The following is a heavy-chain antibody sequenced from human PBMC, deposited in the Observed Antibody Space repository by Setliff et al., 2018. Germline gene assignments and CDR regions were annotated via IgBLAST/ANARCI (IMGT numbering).Heavy chain of an antibody. CDR3: ASRYAASYRGRIY. CDR1: GGSISSHY. D-gene: IGHD3-16*01. V-gene: IGHV4-59*11. J-gene: IGHJ4*02. CDR2: IYYSGST. Sequence: SETLSLTCTVSGGSISSHYWSWIRQPPGKGLEWIGSIYYSGSTNYNPSLKSRVTISVDTSKNQFSLKLSSVTAADTAVYYCASRYAASYRGRIYWGQGKLVTVSS.